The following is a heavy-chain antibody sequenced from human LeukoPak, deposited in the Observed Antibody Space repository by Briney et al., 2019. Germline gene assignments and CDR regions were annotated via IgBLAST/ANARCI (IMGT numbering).Heavy chain of an antibody. V-gene: IGHV4-59*01. CDR1: GGSISSYY. Sequence: SETLSLTCTGSGGSISSYYWRWIRQPPGKGLEWIGYIYYSGSTNYNPSLKSRVTISVDTSKNQFSLKLSSVTAADTAVYYCARDSSVHYYYGMDVWGQGTTVTVSS. D-gene: IGHD6-19*01. J-gene: IGHJ6*02. CDR2: IYYSGST. CDR3: ARDSSVHYYYGMDV.